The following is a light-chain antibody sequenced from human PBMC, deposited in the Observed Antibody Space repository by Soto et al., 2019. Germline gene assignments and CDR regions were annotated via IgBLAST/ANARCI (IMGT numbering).Light chain of an antibody. CDR3: LLSYSGANYV. Sequence: QSVVTQEPSLTVSPGGTVTLTCGSSTGAVTSGHYPYWFQQKHGQAPRTLIYDTSNKHSWTPARFSGSLLGGKAALTLSGAQPEDEAEYYCLLSYSGANYVFGTGTKVTVL. CDR2: DTS. CDR1: TGAVTSGHY. V-gene: IGLV7-46*01. J-gene: IGLJ1*01.